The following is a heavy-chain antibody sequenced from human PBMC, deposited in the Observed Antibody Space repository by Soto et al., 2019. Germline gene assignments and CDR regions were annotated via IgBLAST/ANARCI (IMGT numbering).Heavy chain of an antibody. D-gene: IGHD3-9*01. CDR3: ARESHDILTGPPWVWYFDL. V-gene: IGHV4-34*01. Sequence: QVQLQKWGAGPLRPLETLSLTCGVSGGSFSGYYWAWIRQSPGKGLEWIGEINDRGSINYNPFLKSRVSISVDTSKNHYSLNLRSVTAADTAVYYCARESHDILTGPPWVWYFDLWGRGTLVTVSS. CDR2: INDRGSI. CDR1: GGSFSGYY. J-gene: IGHJ2*01.